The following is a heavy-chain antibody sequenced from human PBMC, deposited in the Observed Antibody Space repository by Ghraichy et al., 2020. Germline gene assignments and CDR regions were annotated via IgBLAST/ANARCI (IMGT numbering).Heavy chain of an antibody. Sequence: LTCAVYGFTVSSNYMSWVRQAPGKGLEWVSIMYAAGTTYYADSVKGRFTISRDKSKKKLFLQMNSLRVDDTAVYYCARGPRSDYYYIIDYWGQGTLVTVSS. CDR3: ARGPRSDYYYIIDY. CDR1: GFTVSSNY. D-gene: IGHD3-22*01. CDR2: MYAAGTT. V-gene: IGHV3-53*01. J-gene: IGHJ4*02.